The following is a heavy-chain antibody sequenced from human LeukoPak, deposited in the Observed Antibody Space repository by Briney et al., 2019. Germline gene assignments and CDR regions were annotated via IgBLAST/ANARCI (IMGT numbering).Heavy chain of an antibody. CDR1: GFTFSRYY. J-gene: IGHJ3*02. Sequence: GGSLRLSCAASGFTFSRYYMSWVRQAPGKGLEWVANINQDGSDKYYVDSVKGRFTISRDNAKNSPYLQMNSLRAEDTAVYYCAREGIVVVPAAMDDAFDIWGQGTMVTVSS. CDR3: AREGIVVVPAAMDDAFDI. CDR2: INQDGSDK. V-gene: IGHV3-7*01. D-gene: IGHD2-2*01.